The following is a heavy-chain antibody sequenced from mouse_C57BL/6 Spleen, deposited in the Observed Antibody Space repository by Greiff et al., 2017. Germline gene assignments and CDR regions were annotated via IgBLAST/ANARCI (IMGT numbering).Heavy chain of an antibody. D-gene: IGHD1-1*01. CDR3: ARSGYYGSRPLDY. Sequence: EVQLQQSGPELVKPGASVKISCKASGYTFTDYYMNWVKQSHGKSLEWIGDINPNNGGTSYNQKFKGKATLTVDKSSSTAYMELRSLTSEDSAVYYCARSGYYGSRPLDYWGQGTTLTVSS. CDR2: INPNNGGT. J-gene: IGHJ2*01. CDR1: GYTFTDYY. V-gene: IGHV1-26*01.